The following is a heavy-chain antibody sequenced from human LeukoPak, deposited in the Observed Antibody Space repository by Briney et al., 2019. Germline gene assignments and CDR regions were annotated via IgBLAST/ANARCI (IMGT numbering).Heavy chain of an antibody. CDR2: IYYSGST. V-gene: IGHV4-30-4*01. Sequence: SETLSLTCTVSGGSISSGDYYWSWIRQPPGKGLEWIGYIYYSGSTYYNPSLKSRVTISVDTSKNQFSLKLSSVTAADTAVYYCARDTVVVAASDYYYYGMDVWGQGTTVTVSS. CDR3: ARDTVVVAASDYYYYGMDV. CDR1: GGSISSGDYY. D-gene: IGHD2-15*01. J-gene: IGHJ6*02.